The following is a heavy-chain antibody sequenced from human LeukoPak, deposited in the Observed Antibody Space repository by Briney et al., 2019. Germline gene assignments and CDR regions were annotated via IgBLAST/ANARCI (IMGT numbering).Heavy chain of an antibody. J-gene: IGHJ4*02. CDR3: ARQRQCYSSGWFFDY. CDR1: GYSFTSYW. Sequence: GESLKISCKGSGYSFTSYWIGWVRQMPGKGLEWMGIIYPGDSDTRYSPSFQGQVTISADKSISTAYLQWSSLKASDTAMYYCARQRQCYSSGWFFDYWGQGTLVTVSS. D-gene: IGHD6-19*01. CDR2: IYPGDSDT. V-gene: IGHV5-51*01.